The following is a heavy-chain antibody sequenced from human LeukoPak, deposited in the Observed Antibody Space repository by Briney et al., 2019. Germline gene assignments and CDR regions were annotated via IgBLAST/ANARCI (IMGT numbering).Heavy chain of an antibody. V-gene: IGHV1-18*01. CDR3: ARECGIVCSSTSCRYFDY. CDR2: ISAYNGNT. Sequence: ASVKVSCKASGYTFTSYGISWVRQAPGQGLEWMGWISAYNGNTNYAHKLQGRVTMTTDTSTNTAYMDLKSLTSDDTAVDYCARECGIVCSSTSCRYFDYWGQGTLVTVSS. CDR1: GYTFTSYG. J-gene: IGHJ4*02. D-gene: IGHD2-2*01.